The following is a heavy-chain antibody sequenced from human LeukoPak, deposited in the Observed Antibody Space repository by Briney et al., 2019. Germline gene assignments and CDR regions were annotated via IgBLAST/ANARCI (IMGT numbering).Heavy chain of an antibody. D-gene: IGHD3-3*01. CDR3: HARTGYYDFWSGYPPIDY. J-gene: IGHJ4*02. CDR2: IYYSGST. Sequence: SETLSLTCTVSGGSISSSSYYWGWIRQPPGKGLEWIGSIYYSGSTYYNPSPKSRVTISVDTSKNQFSLKLSSVTAADTAVYYCHARTGYYDFWSGYPPIDYWGQGTLVTVSS. CDR1: GGSISSSSYY. V-gene: IGHV4-39*01.